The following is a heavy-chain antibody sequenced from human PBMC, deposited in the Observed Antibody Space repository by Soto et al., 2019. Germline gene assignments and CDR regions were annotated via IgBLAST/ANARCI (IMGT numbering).Heavy chain of an antibody. J-gene: IGHJ4*02. V-gene: IGHV4-59*12. CDR3: ARASTTVTTLDY. CDR1: GGSISTYG. CDR2: LYNTGST. D-gene: IGHD4-17*01. Sequence: PSETLCVTWTVAGGSISTYGWSWIRQPPGKGLEWIGYLYNTGSTIYNPSLKSRVTISVDRSKNQFSLKLSSVTAADTAVYYCARASTTVTTLDYWGQGTLVTVSS.